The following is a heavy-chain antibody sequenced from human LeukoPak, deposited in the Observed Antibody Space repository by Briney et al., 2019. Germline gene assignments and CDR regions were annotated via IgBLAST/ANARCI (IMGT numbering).Heavy chain of an antibody. CDR2: INANSGDT. CDR1: GYIFTGYY. V-gene: IGHV1-2*02. Sequence: GASVKVSCKASGYIFTGYYMHWVRQAPGQGLEWMGWINANSGDTNYARNFQGRVTMTRDTSISTAYMELSSLRSDDTAVYYCARRPFDYWGQGTLVTVSS. J-gene: IGHJ4*02. CDR3: ARRPFDY.